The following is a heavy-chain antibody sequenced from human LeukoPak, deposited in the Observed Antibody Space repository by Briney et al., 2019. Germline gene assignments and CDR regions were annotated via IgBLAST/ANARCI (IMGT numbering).Heavy chain of an antibody. Sequence: SETLSLTCTVSGGSIISYYWSWIRQAPGKGPEWIGYIYYTGSTNYNPSLKSRVTISVDTSKNQFSLKLSSLTAADTAVYYCARDSNLDAFDIWGQGTMVTVSS. CDR2: IYYTGST. V-gene: IGHV4-59*01. J-gene: IGHJ3*02. D-gene: IGHD4-11*01. CDR3: ARDSNLDAFDI. CDR1: GGSIISYY.